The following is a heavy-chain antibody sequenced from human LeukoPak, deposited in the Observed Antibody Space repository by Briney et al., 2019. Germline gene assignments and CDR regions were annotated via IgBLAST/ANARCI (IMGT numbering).Heavy chain of an antibody. J-gene: IGHJ4*02. V-gene: IGHV3-48*02. D-gene: IGHD2-15*01. CDR3: ARGCSGGSCFGDFDY. CDR1: GFTFSSYG. Sequence: GGSLRLSCVASGFTFSSYGMNWVRQAPGKGLEWISYISSRSSTIYYADSVKGRFTISRDNAKNSLYLQMNSLRDEDTAVYYCARGCSGGSCFGDFDYWGQGTLGTVSS. CDR2: ISSRSSTI.